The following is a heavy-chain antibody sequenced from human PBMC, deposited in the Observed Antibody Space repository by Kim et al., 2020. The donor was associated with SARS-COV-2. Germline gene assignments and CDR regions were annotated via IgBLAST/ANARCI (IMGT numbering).Heavy chain of an antibody. CDR3: ARGYWSGYDFVVGATGWYNWFDP. Sequence: SETLSLTCTVSGYSISSGYYWGWIRQPPGKGLEWIGSIYHSGSTYYNPSLKSRVTISVDTSKNQFSLKLSSVTAADTAVYYCARGYWSGYDFVVGATGWYNWFDPWGQGTLVTVSS. CDR2: IYHSGST. CDR1: GYSISSGYY. V-gene: IGHV4-38-2*02. D-gene: IGHD1-26*01. J-gene: IGHJ5*02.